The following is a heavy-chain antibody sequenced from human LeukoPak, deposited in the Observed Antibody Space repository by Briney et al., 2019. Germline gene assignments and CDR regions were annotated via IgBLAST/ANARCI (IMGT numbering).Heavy chain of an antibody. Sequence: GGSLRLSCAASGFTFSSYGMHWVRQAPGKGLEWVAFIRYDGSNKYYADSVKGRFTISRDNSKNTLYLQMNSLRAEDTAVYYCAKGDAPDIVLMVYAMFDYWGQGTLVTVSS. V-gene: IGHV3-30*02. CDR1: GFTFSSYG. D-gene: IGHD2-8*01. CDR2: IRYDGSNK. CDR3: AKGDAPDIVLMVYAMFDY. J-gene: IGHJ4*02.